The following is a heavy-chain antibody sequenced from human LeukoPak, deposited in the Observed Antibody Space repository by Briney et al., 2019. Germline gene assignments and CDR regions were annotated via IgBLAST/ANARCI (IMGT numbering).Heavy chain of an antibody. J-gene: IGHJ4*02. D-gene: IGHD5-18*01. CDR2: INIKTGSP. CDR1: GYTFTNYG. V-gene: IGHV7-4-1*02. CDR3: ARGAGETAMVTNFDY. Sequence: VSVKVSCKASGYTFTNYGLNWVRQAPGQGLEWMGWINIKTGSPTYAPGFTGRFVFSLDTSVSTAYLQITSLEAEDTALYYCARGAGETAMVTNFDYWGQGTLVTVSS.